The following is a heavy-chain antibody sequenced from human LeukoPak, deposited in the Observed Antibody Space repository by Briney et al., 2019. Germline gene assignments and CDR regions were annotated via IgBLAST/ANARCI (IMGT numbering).Heavy chain of an antibody. D-gene: IGHD3-16*01. V-gene: IGHV3-30-3*01. CDR1: GFTFSSYA. J-gene: IGHJ4*02. CDR3: AREWGGDYFDY. Sequence: PGGSLRLSCAASGFTFSSYAMHWVRQAQGKGLDWVAVISYDGSNKYYADSVKGRFTISRDNSKNTLYLQMNSLRAEDTAVYYCAREWGGDYFDYWGQGTLVTVSS. CDR2: ISYDGSNK.